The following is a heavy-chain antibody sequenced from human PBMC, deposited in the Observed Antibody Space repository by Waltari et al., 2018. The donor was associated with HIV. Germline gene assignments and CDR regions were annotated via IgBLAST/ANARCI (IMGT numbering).Heavy chain of an antibody. V-gene: IGHV3-33*01. Sequence: QVQLVDSGGCVVQPGRSLRLACAASGFSFGNFAMHWVRQAPGKGLEWVAVILYDGDNEYYADSVKGRFTISRDNSKNTLYLQMNSLRVEDTAVYYCARGGYYYDISGYYHYWGQGTLVTVSS. CDR2: ILYDGDNE. CDR1: GFSFGNFA. D-gene: IGHD3-22*01. CDR3: ARGGYYYDISGYYHY. J-gene: IGHJ4*02.